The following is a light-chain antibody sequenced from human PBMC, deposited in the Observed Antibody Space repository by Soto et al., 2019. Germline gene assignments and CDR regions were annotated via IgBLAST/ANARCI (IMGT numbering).Light chain of an antibody. CDR1: QSIGRF. J-gene: IGKJ1*01. V-gene: IGKV1-5*01. CDR3: QQCYMGWT. Sequence: DIQMTQSPSTLSASVGDRVTITCRASQSIGRFLAWYQHQPGKAPKLLICDASTLESGVPSRFSGTGSGTEFTFSITSLQPEDFGTYYCQQCYMGWTFGQGTKVDIK. CDR2: DAS.